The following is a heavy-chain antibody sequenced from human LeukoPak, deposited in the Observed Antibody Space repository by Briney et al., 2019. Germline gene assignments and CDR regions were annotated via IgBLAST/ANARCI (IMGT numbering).Heavy chain of an antibody. V-gene: IGHV1-69*13. D-gene: IGHD4-17*01. CDR3: ASQWTVTTSRFDY. CDR1: GGTFSSYA. Sequence: SVKVSCKASGGTFSSYAISWVRQAPGQGLEWMGGIIPIFSTANYAQKFQGRVTITADESTSTAYMELSSLRSEDTAVYYCASQWTVTTSRFDYWGQGTLVTVSS. CDR2: IIPIFSTA. J-gene: IGHJ4*02.